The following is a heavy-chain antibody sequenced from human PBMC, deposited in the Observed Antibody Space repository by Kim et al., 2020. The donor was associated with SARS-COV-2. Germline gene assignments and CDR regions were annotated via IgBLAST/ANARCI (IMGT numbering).Heavy chain of an antibody. CDR3: AKDPSGYSGYDYFDY. Sequence: DPVTGRFTISRDNSKNTLYLQMNSLTAEDKAVYYCAKDPSGYSGYDYFDYWGQGTMVTVSS. V-gene: IGHV3-23*01. J-gene: IGHJ4*02. D-gene: IGHD5-12*01.